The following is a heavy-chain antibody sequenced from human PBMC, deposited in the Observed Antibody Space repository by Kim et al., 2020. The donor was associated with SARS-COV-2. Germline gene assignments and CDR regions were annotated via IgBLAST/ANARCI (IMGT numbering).Heavy chain of an antibody. V-gene: IGHV4-39*01. J-gene: IGHJ4*02. CDR3: ARQGTPPLPPVY. CDR1: GGSISSSSYY. D-gene: IGHD1-1*01. Sequence: SETLSLTCTVSGGSISSSSYYWGWIRQPPGKGLEWIGSIYYSGSTYYNPSLKSRVTISVDTSKNQFSLKLSSVTAADTAVYYCARQGTPPLPPVYWGQGTLVTVSS. CDR2: IYYSGST.